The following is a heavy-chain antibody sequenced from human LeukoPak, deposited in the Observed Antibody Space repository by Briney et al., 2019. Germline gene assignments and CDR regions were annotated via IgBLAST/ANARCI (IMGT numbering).Heavy chain of an antibody. CDR3: ASKRGYSYGFDY. CDR2: IIPIFVTA. D-gene: IGHD5-18*01. J-gene: IGHJ4*02. CDR1: GRTFSTYA. Sequence: ASVKVSCKASGRTFSTYAISWVRQAPGQGLEWMGGIIPIFVTANYAQKSQGRVTSTAAESTSTAYMELSSLRSEDTAVYYCASKRGYSYGFDYWGQGTLVTVSS. V-gene: IGHV1-69*13.